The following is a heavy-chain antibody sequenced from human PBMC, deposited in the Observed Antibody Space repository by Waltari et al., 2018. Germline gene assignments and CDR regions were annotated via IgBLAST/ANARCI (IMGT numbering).Heavy chain of an antibody. CDR2: IHHSGST. Sequence: QVLLKESGSGLVKPSGTLSLACDVSGGSFSSNDWWSWVRQPPGKGLEWIGEIHHSGSTKYNPSLKSRVVTSVDTSKNQVTLTMESVSAADTAVYYCARGFDGWPFDYWGQGILVIVSS. J-gene: IGHJ4*02. CDR3: ARGFDGWPFDY. D-gene: IGHD6-19*01. CDR1: GGSFSSNDW. V-gene: IGHV4-4*02.